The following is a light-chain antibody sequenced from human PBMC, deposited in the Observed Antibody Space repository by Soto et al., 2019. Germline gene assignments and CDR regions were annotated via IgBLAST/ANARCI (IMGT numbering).Light chain of an antibody. CDR1: SGDVGGYNY. J-gene: IGLJ1*01. Sequence: QSVLTQPASVSGSPGQSITISCTGTSGDVGGYNYVSWYQQHPGKAPKLMIYEVSNRPSGVSNRFSGSKSGNTASLTISGLQAEDEADYYCSSYTSSSTPSVFGTGTKVTVL. CDR3: SSYTSSSTPSV. CDR2: EVS. V-gene: IGLV2-14*01.